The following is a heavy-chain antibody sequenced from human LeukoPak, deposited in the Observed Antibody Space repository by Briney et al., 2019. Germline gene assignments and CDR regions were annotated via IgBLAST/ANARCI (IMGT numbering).Heavy chain of an antibody. CDR3: ASTRQSEYYFVY. Sequence: SETLSLTCTVPGGSIAVLNWGWVRQPPGRGLEWIGCIFYSGSTNYNPSLKSRVTISVDTSKDQFSLNLSSVAAADTAVYYCASTRQSEYYFVYWGQGIPVTVSS. V-gene: IGHV4-59*11. J-gene: IGHJ4*02. CDR1: GGSIAVLN. D-gene: IGHD2-15*01. CDR2: IFYSGST.